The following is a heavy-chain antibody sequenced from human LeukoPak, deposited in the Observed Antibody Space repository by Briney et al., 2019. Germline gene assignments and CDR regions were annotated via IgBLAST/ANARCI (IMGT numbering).Heavy chain of an antibody. Sequence: PGGSLRLSCGVSRFTFSDYWMTWVRQAPGKGLEWLASIKPDGSEAYYVDSVKGRFTISRDNAKNSLYLQMNSLRDEGTAVYFCARVSNYIFDIWGQGTMVIVSS. CDR2: IKPDGSEA. V-gene: IGHV3-7*01. CDR1: RFTFSDYW. J-gene: IGHJ3*02. CDR3: ARVSNYIFDI. D-gene: IGHD5-24*01.